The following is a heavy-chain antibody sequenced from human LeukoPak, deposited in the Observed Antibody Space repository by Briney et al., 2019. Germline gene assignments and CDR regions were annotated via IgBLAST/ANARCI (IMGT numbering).Heavy chain of an antibody. CDR2: IYPDDSDT. V-gene: IGHV5-51*01. CDR3: ARQRGSSGTINWLDP. CDR1: GYSFSTYW. D-gene: IGHD3-10*01. Sequence: GESMKISCQGSGYSFSTYWIGCVRQLPGEGLEWMGVIYPDDSDTRYSPSFQGQVTISADRSIRTAYLQWTSLKASDTAMYYCARQRGSSGTINWLDPWGQGTLVTVSS. J-gene: IGHJ5*02.